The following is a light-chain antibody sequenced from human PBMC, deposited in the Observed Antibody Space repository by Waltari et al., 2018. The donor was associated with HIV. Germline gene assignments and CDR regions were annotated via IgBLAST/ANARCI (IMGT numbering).Light chain of an antibody. Sequence: NFILTQPHSVSESPGKTVTISCPRRSGNISRSYVQWYQQRPGSSPPTVIYANNQRPSGVPDRFSGSIDSSSNSASLTISGLRTEDEADYYCQSHDNKIFYVFGGGTYVTVL. J-gene: IGLJ1*01. CDR2: ANN. V-gene: IGLV6-57*01. CDR3: QSHDNKIFYV. CDR1: SGNISRSY.